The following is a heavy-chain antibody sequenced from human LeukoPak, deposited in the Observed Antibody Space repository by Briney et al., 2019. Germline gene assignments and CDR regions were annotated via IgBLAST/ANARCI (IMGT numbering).Heavy chain of an antibody. D-gene: IGHD1-26*01. Sequence: HPGGSLRLSCAASGFILSDHYIDWVRQAPGKGLEWVGRTRNKANSYTTEYAASVKGRFTISRDDPKNLLYLRMNSLKSEDTAVYYCGRSGRYRPSDLWGQGTLVTVSS. CDR1: GFILSDHY. CDR3: GRSGRYRPSDL. J-gene: IGHJ5*02. V-gene: IGHV3-72*01. CDR2: TRNKANSYTT.